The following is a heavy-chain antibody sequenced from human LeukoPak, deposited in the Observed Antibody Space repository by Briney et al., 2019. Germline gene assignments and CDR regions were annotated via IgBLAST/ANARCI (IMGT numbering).Heavy chain of an antibody. J-gene: IGHJ4*02. Sequence: QPGGSLRLSCAASGFTFSDYWMSWVRQAPGKGLEWVASIKFDESEKHYMDSVKGRFTISRDSAKSSLYLQMNSLRAEDTAVYFCARVTTNGYFEYWGQGSLVTVSP. CDR2: IKFDESEK. CDR1: GFTFSDYW. V-gene: IGHV3-7*04. D-gene: IGHD1-1*01. CDR3: ARVTTNGYFEY.